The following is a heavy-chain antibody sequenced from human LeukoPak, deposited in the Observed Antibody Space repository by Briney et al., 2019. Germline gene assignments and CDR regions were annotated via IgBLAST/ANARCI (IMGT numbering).Heavy chain of an antibody. CDR2: ISAYNGNT. J-gene: IGHJ5*02. Sequence: GASVKVSCKASGYAFTSYGISWVRQAPGQGLEWMGWISAYNGNTNYAQKLQGRVTMTTDTSTSTAYMELRSLRSDDTAVYYCARQPSTIAAAGTGWFDPWGQGTLVTVSS. D-gene: IGHD6-13*01. V-gene: IGHV1-18*01. CDR3: ARQPSTIAAAGTGWFDP. CDR1: GYAFTSYG.